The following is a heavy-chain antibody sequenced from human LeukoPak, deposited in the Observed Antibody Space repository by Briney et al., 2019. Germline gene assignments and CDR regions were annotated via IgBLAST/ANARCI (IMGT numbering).Heavy chain of an antibody. J-gene: IGHJ5*02. Sequence: SETLSLTCTVSGGSISSYYWSWIRQPPGKGLEWSGYIYYSGSTNYNPSLKSRVTISVDTSKNQFSLKLSSVTAADTAVYYCARDQRRYGSGSYVKWFDPWGQGTLVTVSS. CDR2: IYYSGST. D-gene: IGHD3-10*01. CDR1: GGSISSYY. V-gene: IGHV4-59*01. CDR3: ARDQRRYGSGSYVKWFDP.